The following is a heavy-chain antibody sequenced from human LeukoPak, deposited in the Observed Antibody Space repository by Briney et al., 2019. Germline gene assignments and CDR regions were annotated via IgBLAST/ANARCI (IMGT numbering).Heavy chain of an antibody. Sequence: VASVKVSCKASGGTFSSYAISWVRQAPGQGLECMGGIIPIFGTANYAQKFQGRVTITADKSTSTAYMELSSLRSEDTAVYYCASGIGPVWRGDYWGQGTLVTVSS. J-gene: IGHJ4*02. CDR3: ASGIGPVWRGDY. V-gene: IGHV1-69*06. CDR2: IIPIFGTA. CDR1: GGTFSSYA. D-gene: IGHD1-14*01.